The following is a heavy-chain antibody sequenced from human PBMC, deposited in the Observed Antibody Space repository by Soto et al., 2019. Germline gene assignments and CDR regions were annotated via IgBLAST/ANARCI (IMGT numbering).Heavy chain of an antibody. D-gene: IGHD3-10*01. CDR1: GFTFSGSA. J-gene: IGHJ4*02. CDR2: IRSKANSYAT. Sequence: EVQLVESGGGLVQPGGSLKLSCAASGFTFSGSAMHWVRQASGKGLEWVGRIRSKANSYATAYAASVKGRFTISRDDSKNTAYLQMNSLKTEDTAVYYCTRLDPELTMVRGVTSDYWGQGTLVTVSS. CDR3: TRLDPELTMVRGVTSDY. V-gene: IGHV3-73*01.